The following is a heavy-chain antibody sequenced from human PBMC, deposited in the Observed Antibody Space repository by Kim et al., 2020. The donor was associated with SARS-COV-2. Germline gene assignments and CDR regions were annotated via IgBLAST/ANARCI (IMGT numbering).Heavy chain of an antibody. CDR1: GYTFTSYG. CDR2: ISAYNGNT. J-gene: IGHJ4*02. CDR3: ARDPRPDGPLFFDY. Sequence: ASVKVSCKASGYTFTSYGISWVRQAPGQGLEWMGWISAYNGNTNYAQKPQGRVTMTTDTSTSTAYMELRSLRSDDTAVYYCARDPRPDGPLFFDYWGQGTLVTVSS. V-gene: IGHV1-18*01. D-gene: IGHD3-3*01.